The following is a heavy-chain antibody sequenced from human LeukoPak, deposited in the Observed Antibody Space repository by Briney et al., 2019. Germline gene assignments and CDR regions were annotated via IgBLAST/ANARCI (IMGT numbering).Heavy chain of an antibody. D-gene: IGHD3-16*01. CDR1: GFTFSSYA. Sequence: GGSLRLSCAASGFTFSSYAMHWVRQAPGKGLEWVAVISYDGSNKYYADSVKGRFTISRDNSKNTLYLQMNSLRAEDTAVYYCASLGSLEYYYYYMDVWGKGTTVTVSS. V-gene: IGHV3-30*04. J-gene: IGHJ6*03. CDR3: ASLGSLEYYYYYMDV. CDR2: ISYDGSNK.